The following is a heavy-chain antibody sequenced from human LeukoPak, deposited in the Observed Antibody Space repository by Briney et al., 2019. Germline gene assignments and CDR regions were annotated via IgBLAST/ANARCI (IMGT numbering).Heavy chain of an antibody. J-gene: IGHJ4*02. V-gene: IGHV3-53*01. CDR1: GFTFCSNY. CDR3: ARGYDYDSSGYYYY. CDR2: IYSGGST. Sequence: PGGSLRLSCAASGFTFCSNYMSWVRQAPGKGLEWVSVIYSGGSTYYAASVKGRFTISRDNSKNTLYLQMNSLRAEDTAVYYCARGYDYDSSGYYYYWGQGTLVTVSS. D-gene: IGHD3-22*01.